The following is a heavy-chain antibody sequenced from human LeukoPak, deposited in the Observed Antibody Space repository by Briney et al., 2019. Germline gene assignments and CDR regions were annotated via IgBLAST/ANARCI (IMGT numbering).Heavy chain of an antibody. CDR2: IYYSGST. D-gene: IGHD3-10*01. J-gene: IGHJ4*02. CDR3: ARDRGGGSPYYFDY. V-gene: IGHV4-39*07. Sequence: SETLSLTCTVSGGSISSSSYYWGWIRQPPGKGLEWIGSIYYSGSTYYNPSLKSRVTISVDTSKNQFSLKLSSVTAADTAVYYCARDRGGGSPYYFDYWGQGTLVTVSS. CDR1: GGSISSSSYY.